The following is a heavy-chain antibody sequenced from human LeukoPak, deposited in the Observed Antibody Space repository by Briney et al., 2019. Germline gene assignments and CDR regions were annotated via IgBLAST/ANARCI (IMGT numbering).Heavy chain of an antibody. V-gene: IGHV4-34*01. Sequence: PSETLSLTCAVYGGSFSGYYWNWIRQPPGKGLEWVGEINHSGSTNYNPSLKSRVTISVDTSKNQFSLKLSSVTAADTAVYYCARAKYYYDSSGGDYFDYWGQGTLVTVSS. J-gene: IGHJ4*02. D-gene: IGHD3-22*01. CDR2: INHSGST. CDR3: ARAKYYYDSSGGDYFDY. CDR1: GGSFSGYY.